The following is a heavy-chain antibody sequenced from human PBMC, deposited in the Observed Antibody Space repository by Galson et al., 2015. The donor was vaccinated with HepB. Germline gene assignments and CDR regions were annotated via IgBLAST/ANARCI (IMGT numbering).Heavy chain of an antibody. CDR1: GFTFSSHW. CDR3: GRRSRSGNNWYFDL. D-gene: IGHD5-12*01. V-gene: IGHV3-74*01. CDR2: ISPGGSTT. J-gene: IGHJ2*01. Sequence: SLRLSCAASGFTFSSHWMHWVRQDPGKGLVWVSRISPGGSTTNYADSVKGRFTISRDNAKNTLYLQMNSLRVEDTAVYHCGRRSRSGNNWYFDLWGRGGTLVTVSS.